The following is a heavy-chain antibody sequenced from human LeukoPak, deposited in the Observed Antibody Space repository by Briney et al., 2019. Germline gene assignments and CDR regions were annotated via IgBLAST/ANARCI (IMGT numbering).Heavy chain of an antibody. V-gene: IGHV4-34*01. CDR1: GGTFSGYY. D-gene: IGHD3-22*01. Sequence: PSETLSLTCAVYGGTFSGYYWSWIRQPPGKGLEWIGEINHSGSTNYNPSLKSRVTISVDTSKNQCSLKLSSVTAADTAVYYCARFVWESSGSDRGIPYWGQGTLVIVSS. J-gene: IGHJ4*02. CDR2: INHSGST. CDR3: ARFVWESSGSDRGIPY.